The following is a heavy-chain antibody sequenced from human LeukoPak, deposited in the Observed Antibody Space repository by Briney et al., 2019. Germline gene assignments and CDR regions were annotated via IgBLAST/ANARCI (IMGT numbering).Heavy chain of an antibody. Sequence: PGGSLRLSCAASGFTFSSYSMNWVRQAPGKGLEWVSSISSSSSYIYYADSVKGRFTISRDNAKNSLYLQMNSLRAEDTAVYYCARDSSPGGSYPYWGQGTLVTVSS. V-gene: IGHV3-21*01. CDR3: ARDSSPGGSYPY. CDR1: GFTFSSYS. CDR2: ISSSSSYI. D-gene: IGHD1-26*01. J-gene: IGHJ4*02.